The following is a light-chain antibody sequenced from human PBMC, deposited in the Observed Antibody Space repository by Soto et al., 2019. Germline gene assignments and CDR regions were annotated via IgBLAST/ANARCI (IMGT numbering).Light chain of an antibody. Sequence: EIVMTQSPATLSVSPGERATLSCRASTSVSSNLALYQQKPGQAPMLLIYGASTRATGIPARFIGSGSGTEFTLTIRSLKSEDFAVYYWQQDQNWHRTFGQVTKVEIK. CDR3: QQDQNWHRT. V-gene: IGKV3-15*01. CDR2: GAS. J-gene: IGKJ1*01. CDR1: TSVSSN.